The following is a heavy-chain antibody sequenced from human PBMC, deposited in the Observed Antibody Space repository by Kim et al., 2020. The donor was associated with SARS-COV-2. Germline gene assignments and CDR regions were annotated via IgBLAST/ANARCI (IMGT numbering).Heavy chain of an antibody. D-gene: IGHD6-19*01. CDR2: ISYDGSNK. CDR1: GFTFSSYG. V-gene: IGHV3-30*18. CDR3: AKGDGSGWYDYYYYYGMDV. J-gene: IGHJ6*02. Sequence: GGSLRLSFAASGFTFSSYGMHWVRQAPGKGLEWVAVISYDGSNKYYADSVKGRFTISRDNSKNTLYLQMNSLRAEDTAVYYCAKGDGSGWYDYYYYYGMDVWGQGTTVTVSS.